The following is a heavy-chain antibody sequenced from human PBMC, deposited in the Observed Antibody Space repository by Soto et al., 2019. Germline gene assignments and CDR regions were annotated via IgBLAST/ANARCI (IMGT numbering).Heavy chain of an antibody. CDR3: AREVRTGYCISTSCYAWFDP. V-gene: IGHV1-69*12. Sequence: QVQLVQSGAEVKKPGSSVKVSCKASGGTFSSYAISWVRQAPGQGLEWMGGIIPIFGTANYAQKFQGRVTITADESTSTAYMELSSLRSEDMAVYYCAREVRTGYCISTSCYAWFDPWGQGTLVTVSS. D-gene: IGHD2-2*01. CDR1: GGTFSSYA. J-gene: IGHJ5*02. CDR2: IIPIFGTA.